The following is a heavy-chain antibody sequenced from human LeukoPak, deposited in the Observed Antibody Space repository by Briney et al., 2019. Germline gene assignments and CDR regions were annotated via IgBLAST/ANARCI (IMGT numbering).Heavy chain of an antibody. Sequence: SETLSLTCAVYDGSFSGYCWSWIRQPPGKGLEWIGEINHSGSTNYNPSLKSRVTISVDTSKNQFSLKLSSVTAADTAVYYCARRRGWYRDAFDIWGQGTMVTVSS. V-gene: IGHV4-34*01. J-gene: IGHJ3*02. CDR3: ARRRGWYRDAFDI. D-gene: IGHD6-19*01. CDR1: DGSFSGYC. CDR2: INHSGST.